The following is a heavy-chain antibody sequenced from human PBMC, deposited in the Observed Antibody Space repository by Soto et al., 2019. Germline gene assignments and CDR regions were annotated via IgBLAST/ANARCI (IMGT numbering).Heavy chain of an antibody. Sequence: QVQMVESGGGVVQPGSSLRLSCAASGFTFSTYAIHWVRQAPGKGLEWVAVVWYDGNNKYYVDSVKGRFTISRDNSKNTVYLQMNSLRAEDTAVYYCATGGPLVRNGGYWGQGTLVTVSS. CDR1: GFTFSTYA. CDR2: VWYDGNNK. D-gene: IGHD3-10*01. V-gene: IGHV3-33*03. CDR3: ATGGPLVRNGGY. J-gene: IGHJ4*02.